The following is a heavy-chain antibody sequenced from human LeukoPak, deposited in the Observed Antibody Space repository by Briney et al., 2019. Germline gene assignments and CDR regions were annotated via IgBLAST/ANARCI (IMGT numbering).Heavy chain of an antibody. Sequence: ASVKVSCKASGYTFTSYAISWVRQAPGQGLEWMGGIIPIFGTANYAQKFQGRVTITADESTSTAYMELSSLRSEDTAVYYCARDSYYELRYWYFDLWGRGTLVTVSS. V-gene: IGHV1-69*13. CDR2: IIPIFGTA. D-gene: IGHD3-22*01. J-gene: IGHJ2*01. CDR3: ARDSYYELRYWYFDL. CDR1: GYTFTSYA.